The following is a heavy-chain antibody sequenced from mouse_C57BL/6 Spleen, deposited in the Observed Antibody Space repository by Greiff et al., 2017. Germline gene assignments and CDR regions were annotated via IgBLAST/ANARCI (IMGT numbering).Heavy chain of an antibody. Sequence: EVQLQQSGAELVKPGASVKMSCTASGYNFNDYYMHWVKQRTEQGLEWIGRIDPEDGETKYAPKFKGKATIAEDTSSNTAYLQLSSLTSEDAAFYYCASYGSSSFDYWGQGTTVTVSS. CDR3: ASYGSSSFDY. CDR1: GYNFNDYY. D-gene: IGHD1-1*01. V-gene: IGHV14-2*01. CDR2: IDPEDGET. J-gene: IGHJ2*01.